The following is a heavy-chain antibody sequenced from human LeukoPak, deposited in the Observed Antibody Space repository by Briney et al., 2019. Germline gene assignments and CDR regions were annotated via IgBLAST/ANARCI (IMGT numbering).Heavy chain of an antibody. CDR2: INHGGST. CDR1: GENFSTYF. V-gene: IGHV4-34*01. D-gene: IGHD2-21*01. CDR3: ARPGLAYCGADCYSTEGYYFDY. J-gene: IGHJ4*02. Sequence: KTSETLSLTCAVYGENFSTYFYSWIRQPPGKGLEWIGEINHGGSTSYNPSLKSRVTISVDTSKNQFSLRLSSVTAADTAMYYCARPGLAYCGADCYSTEGYYFDYWSQGTLVTVSS.